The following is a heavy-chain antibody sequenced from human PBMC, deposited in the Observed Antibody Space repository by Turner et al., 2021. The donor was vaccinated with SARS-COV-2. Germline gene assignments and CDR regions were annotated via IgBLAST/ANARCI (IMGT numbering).Heavy chain of an antibody. CDR2: ISGSGGST. J-gene: IGHJ4*02. D-gene: IGHD4-17*01. CDR1: GFTFSSYA. V-gene: IGHV3-23*01. CDR3: ATVPPYGDYFDY. Sequence: EVQLLESGGGLVQPGGSLRLSCAASGFTFSSYARSWVRQAPGKGLEWVSAISGSGGSTYYADSVKGRFTISRDTSKNTLYLQMNSLRAEDTAVYYCATVPPYGDYFDYWGQGTLVTVSS.